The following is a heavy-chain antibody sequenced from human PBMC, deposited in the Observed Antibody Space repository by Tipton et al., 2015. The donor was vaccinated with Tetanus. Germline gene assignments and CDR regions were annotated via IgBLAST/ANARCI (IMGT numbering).Heavy chain of an antibody. Sequence: TLSLTCTVSGGSINRYYWSWIRQSPGKGLEWIGYINYSGTTNYASSLQSRVIISVDTSKNQFSLKLNSVTAADTAVYYCARHVVEAVPRWFDPWGQGTLVTVSS. V-gene: IGHV4-59*01. CDR3: ARHVVEAVPRWFDP. CDR2: INYSGTT. CDR1: GGSINRYY. D-gene: IGHD6-19*01. J-gene: IGHJ5*02.